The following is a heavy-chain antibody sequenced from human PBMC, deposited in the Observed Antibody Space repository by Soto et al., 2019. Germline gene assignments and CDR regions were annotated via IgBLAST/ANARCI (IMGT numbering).Heavy chain of an antibody. J-gene: IGHJ4*02. Sequence: SVKVSFKASGGSFSSYAISWVRQAPGQGLEWMGGIIPIFGTANYAQKFQGRVTITADESTSTAYMELSGLRSEDTAVYYCARLRIVGATTGFDYWGQGTLVTVSS. CDR1: GGSFSSYA. D-gene: IGHD1-26*01. V-gene: IGHV1-69*13. CDR2: IIPIFGTA. CDR3: ARLRIVGATTGFDY.